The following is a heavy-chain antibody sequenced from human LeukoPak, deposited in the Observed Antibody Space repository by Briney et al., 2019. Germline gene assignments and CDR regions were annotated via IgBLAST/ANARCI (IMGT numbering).Heavy chain of an antibody. V-gene: IGHV1-2*02. CDR3: ARSVFGSGIFLFDS. CDR2: VNPNSGAT. J-gene: IGHJ4*02. Sequence: ASVKVTCKASGYTFTGYYIQWVRQAPGQGLEWMGWVNPNSGATNNAQKFQGRVTMTRDTSISTAYMEVSRLRSDDTAVYYCARSVFGSGIFLFDSWGQGTLVIVSS. D-gene: IGHD3-10*01. CDR1: GYTFTGYY.